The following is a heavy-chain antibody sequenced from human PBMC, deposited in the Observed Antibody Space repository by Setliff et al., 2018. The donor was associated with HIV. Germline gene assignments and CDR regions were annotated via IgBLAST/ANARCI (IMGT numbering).Heavy chain of an antibody. CDR1: GASISSGGDY. CDR3: ARLRGLNLEPFDY. J-gene: IGHJ4*02. V-gene: IGHV4-61*09. D-gene: IGHD1-1*01. CDR2: VYTSGTT. Sequence: PSETLSLTCTVFGASISSGGDYWTWIRQPAGKGLECIGHVYTSGTTKYNPSLKSRVSILGDTSKNQFSLKLSSVTAADTAVYYCARLRGLNLEPFDYWGQGTLVTVSS.